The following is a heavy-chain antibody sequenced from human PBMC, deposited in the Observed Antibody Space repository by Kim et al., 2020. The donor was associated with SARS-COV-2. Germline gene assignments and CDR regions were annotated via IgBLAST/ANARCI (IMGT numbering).Heavy chain of an antibody. CDR2: IIPIFGTA. CDR3: ARDQLDYYGSGSYSTNYYYYGMDV. V-gene: IGHV1-69*13. Sequence: SVKVSCKASGGTFSSYAISWVRQAPGQGLEWMGGIIPIFGTANYAQKFQGRVTITADESTSTAYMELSSLRSEDTAVYYCARDQLDYYGSGSYSTNYYYYGMDVWGQGTTVTVSS. J-gene: IGHJ6*02. CDR1: GGTFSSYA. D-gene: IGHD3-10*01.